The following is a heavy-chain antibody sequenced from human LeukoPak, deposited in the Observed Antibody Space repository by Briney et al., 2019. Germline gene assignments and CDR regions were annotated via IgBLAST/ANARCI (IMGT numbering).Heavy chain of an antibody. CDR2: IIPILGIA. J-gene: IGHJ6*02. CDR3: AGSHPTMVRGVKFYYYGMDV. D-gene: IGHD3-10*01. CDR1: GGTFSSYA. Sequence: ASVKVSCKASGGTFSSYAISWVRQAPGQGLEWMGRIIPILGIANYAQKFQGRVTITADKSTSTAYMELSSLRSEDTAVYYCAGSHPTMVRGVKFYYYGMDVWGQGTTVTVSS. V-gene: IGHV1-69*04.